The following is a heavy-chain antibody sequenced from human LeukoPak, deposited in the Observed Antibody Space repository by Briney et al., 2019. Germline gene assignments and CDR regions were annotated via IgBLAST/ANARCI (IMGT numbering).Heavy chain of an antibody. Sequence: PGGSLRLSCAASGFSFTNAWMSWFRQAPGKGLEWVGFIRSKAYGGTTEYAASVKGRFTISRDDSKSIAYLQMNSLKTEDTAVYYCTRDRVAAAVRSYWGQGTLVTVSS. CDR2: IRSKAYGGTT. J-gene: IGHJ4*02. CDR1: GFSFTNAW. D-gene: IGHD6-13*01. CDR3: TRDRVAAAVRSY. V-gene: IGHV3-49*03.